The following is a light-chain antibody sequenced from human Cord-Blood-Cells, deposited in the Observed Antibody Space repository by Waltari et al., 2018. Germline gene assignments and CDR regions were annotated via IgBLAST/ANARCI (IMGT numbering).Light chain of an antibody. CDR3: QQYGSSPPIT. CDR1: QSVSGSY. CDR2: GAS. J-gene: IGKJ5*01. Sequence: EIVLTQSPGPPSLLPGERATLSCRACQSVSGSYLAWYPQKPCQAPKLLIYGASSSATGIPGRFSGSGSGTGFTLTISSLEPEDFAVYYCQQYGSSPPITFGHATRREIK. V-gene: IGKV3-20*01.